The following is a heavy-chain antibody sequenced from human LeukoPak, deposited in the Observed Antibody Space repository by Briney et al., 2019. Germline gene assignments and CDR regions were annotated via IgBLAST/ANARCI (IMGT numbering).Heavy chain of an antibody. CDR1: GFTFSNYW. J-gene: IGHJ4*02. V-gene: IGHV3-7*05. CDR2: IEHDGSER. Sequence: PGGSLRLSCAASGFTFSNYWMSWVRQAPGQGLEWVANIEHDGSERYSVDSVKGRFTISRDNSKNTLYLQMNSLRAEDTAVYYCAKETARPAGVFEYWGQGTRVTVSS. D-gene: IGHD1-14*01. CDR3: AKETARPAGVFEY.